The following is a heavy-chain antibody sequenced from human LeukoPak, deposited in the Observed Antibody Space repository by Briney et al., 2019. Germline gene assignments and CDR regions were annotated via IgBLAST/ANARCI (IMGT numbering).Heavy chain of an antibody. V-gene: IGHV3-23*01. CDR2: INSSGGSA. CDR3: AKDIGDYGDYPDF. D-gene: IGHD4-17*01. J-gene: IGHJ4*02. CDR1: VFTFSDYA. Sequence: GGSLRLSCAASVFTFSDYAMTWVRQAPGKGREGVSTINSSGGSAHSADSVKGRFTISRDNSKNTLYLDMNSLRAGDTAVFFCAKDIGDYGDYPDFWGQGTLVTVSS.